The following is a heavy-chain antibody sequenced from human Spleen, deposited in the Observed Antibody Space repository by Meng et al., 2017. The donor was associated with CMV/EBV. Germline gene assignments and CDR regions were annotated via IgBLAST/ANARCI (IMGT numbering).Heavy chain of an antibody. V-gene: IGHV5-51*01. J-gene: IGHJ6*02. CDR2: IYPADSDT. CDR3: ARLPPATRGMDV. Sequence: GESLKISCKGSGHSFTNYWIGWVRQMPGKGLECMGIIYPADSDTRYSPSFQGQVTISADKSISTAYLQWSSLKASDTAMYYCARLPPATRGMDVWGQGTTATVSS. D-gene: IGHD2-2*01. CDR1: GHSFTNYW.